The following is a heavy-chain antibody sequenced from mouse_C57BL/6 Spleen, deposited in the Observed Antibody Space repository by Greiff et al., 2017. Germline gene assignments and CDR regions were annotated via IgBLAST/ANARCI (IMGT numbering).Heavy chain of an antibody. CDR3: TRGHFDY. J-gene: IGHJ2*01. Sequence: EVQLQQSGAELVRPGASVKLSCTASGFNIKDDYMHWVKQRPEQGLEWIGWIDPENGDTEYASKFQGKATITADTSSNTAYLQLSSLTSEDTAVYYCTRGHFDYWGQGTTLTVSS. CDR1: GFNIKDDY. CDR2: IDPENGDT. V-gene: IGHV14-4*01.